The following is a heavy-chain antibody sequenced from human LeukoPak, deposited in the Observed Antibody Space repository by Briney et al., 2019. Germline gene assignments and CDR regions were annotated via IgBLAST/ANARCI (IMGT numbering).Heavy chain of an antibody. D-gene: IGHD5-18*01. CDR1: GYTFTGYF. J-gene: IGHJ4*02. Sequence: GASVKVSCKASGYTFTGYFMHWVRQAPGQGLEWMGRINPNNGDTNYAQKFQGKVTMTRDTSISTAYMELNSLRPDDTAVYYCARLAEGNNGYSYGVDYWGQGTLVTVSS. V-gene: IGHV1-2*06. CDR2: INPNNGDT. CDR3: ARLAEGNNGYSYGVDY.